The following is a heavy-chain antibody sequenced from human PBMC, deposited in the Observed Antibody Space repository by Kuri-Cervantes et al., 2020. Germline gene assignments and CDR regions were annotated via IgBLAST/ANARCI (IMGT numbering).Heavy chain of an antibody. Sequence: ASVKVSCKASGYTFTSYGISWVRQAPGQGLEWMGWISAYNGNTNYAQKLQGRVTMTTDTSTSTAYMELRSLRSDDAAVYYCARDLEAAPGINLTDYWGQGTLVTVSS. CDR3: ARDLEAAPGINLTDY. D-gene: IGHD6-13*01. V-gene: IGHV1-18*01. CDR1: GYTFTSYG. CDR2: ISAYNGNT. J-gene: IGHJ4*02.